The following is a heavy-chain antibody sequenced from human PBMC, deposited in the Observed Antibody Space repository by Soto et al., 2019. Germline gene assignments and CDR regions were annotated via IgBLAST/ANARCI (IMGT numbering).Heavy chain of an antibody. Sequence: QVQLQESGPGLVKPSETLSLTCTVSGGSIRSYYWTWIRQPPGKGLEWIGYIYYSGSTSYNPSLQTPVTMAIDTSKNQVSLKLRPVPAAATAVYYCPRLICSHSNCFDPWGHGTLVTVSS. J-gene: IGHJ5*02. CDR3: PRLICSHSNCFDP. CDR1: GGSIRSYY. V-gene: IGHV4-59*08. D-gene: IGHD2-15*01. CDR2: IYYSGST.